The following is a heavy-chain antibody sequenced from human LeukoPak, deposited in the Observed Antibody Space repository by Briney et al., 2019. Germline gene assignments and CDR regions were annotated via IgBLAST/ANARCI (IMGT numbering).Heavy chain of an antibody. D-gene: IGHD2-2*01. CDR2: IYYSGST. Sequence: SETLSLTCTVSGGSISSHYWSWIRQPPGKGLEWIGYIYYSGSTNYNPSLKSRVTISVDTSKNQFSLKLSSVTAADTAVYYCAGTAVVVPAAIYWFDPWGQGTLDTVSS. J-gene: IGHJ5*02. CDR3: AGTAVVVPAAIYWFDP. V-gene: IGHV4-59*11. CDR1: GGSISSHY.